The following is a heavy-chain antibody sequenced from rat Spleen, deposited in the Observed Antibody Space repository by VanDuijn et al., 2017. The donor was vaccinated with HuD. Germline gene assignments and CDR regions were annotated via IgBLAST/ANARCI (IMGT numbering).Heavy chain of an antibody. CDR3: ARPENYGGPFAY. V-gene: IGHV5-7*01. CDR2: IIYDGSNT. Sequence: EVQLVESGGGLVQPGRSLKLSCAASGFTFSDYAMAWVRQAPKRGLEWVATIIYDGSNTYYRDSVKGRFTISRDNAKSTLYLQMDSLRSEDTATYYCARPENYGGPFAYWGQGTLVTVSS. J-gene: IGHJ3*01. D-gene: IGHD1-11*01. CDR1: GFTFSDYA.